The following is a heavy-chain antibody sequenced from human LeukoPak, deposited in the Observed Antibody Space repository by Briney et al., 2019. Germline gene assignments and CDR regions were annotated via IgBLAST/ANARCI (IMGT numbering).Heavy chain of an antibody. V-gene: IGHV4-34*01. CDR3: ARDSSGITGFDY. CDR1: GGSFSGYY. Sequence: SETLSLTCAVYGGSFSGYYWSWIRQPPGKGLEWIGEINHSGSTNYNPSLKSRVTISVDTSKNQFSLKLSSVTAADTAVYYCARDSSGITGFDYWGQGTLVTVSS. CDR2: INHSGST. J-gene: IGHJ4*02. D-gene: IGHD6-19*01.